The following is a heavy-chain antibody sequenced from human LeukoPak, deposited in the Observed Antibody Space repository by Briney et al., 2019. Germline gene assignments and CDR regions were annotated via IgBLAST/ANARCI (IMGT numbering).Heavy chain of an antibody. V-gene: IGHV3-30-3*01. CDR3: ARAEGEYYYFGMDV. Sequence: GGSQRLSCVASGFTFSSYAMHWVRQAPGKGLEWVAVISYDGSNKYYADSVKGRFTISRDNSKNTLYLQMNSLRAEDPAVYYCARAEGEYYYFGMDVWGQGTTVTVSS. CDR1: GFTFSSYA. J-gene: IGHJ6*02. CDR2: ISYDGSNK.